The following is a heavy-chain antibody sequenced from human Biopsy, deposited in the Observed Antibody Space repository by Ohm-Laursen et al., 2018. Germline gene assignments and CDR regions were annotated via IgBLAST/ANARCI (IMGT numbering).Heavy chain of an antibody. D-gene: IGHD4/OR15-4a*01. CDR3: ARDPGQDGAIDF. V-gene: IGHV3-33*01. J-gene: IGHJ4*02. Sequence: SLRLSCSAFGFNFGNYGMHWVRQAPGKGLEWVAVIWHDERNKQYADSVKGRVTISRGNSKSTLFLQMDSLRVDDTAVYHCARDPGQDGAIDFWGQGTLVTVSS. CDR2: IWHDERNK. CDR1: GFNFGNYG.